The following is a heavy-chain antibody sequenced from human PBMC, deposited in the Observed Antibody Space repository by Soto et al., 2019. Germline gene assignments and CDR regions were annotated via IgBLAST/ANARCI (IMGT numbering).Heavy chain of an antibody. CDR3: ARDSNTMIVVVIPDAFDI. D-gene: IGHD3-22*01. Sequence: GGSLRLSCAASGFSFSTYGMHWVRQAPGKGLEWVAVIWYDGSNKYYADSVKGRFTISRDNSKNTLYLQMNSLRAEDTAVYYCARDSNTMIVVVIPDAFDIWGQGTMVTVS. V-gene: IGHV3-33*08. J-gene: IGHJ3*02. CDR2: IWYDGSNK. CDR1: GFSFSTYG.